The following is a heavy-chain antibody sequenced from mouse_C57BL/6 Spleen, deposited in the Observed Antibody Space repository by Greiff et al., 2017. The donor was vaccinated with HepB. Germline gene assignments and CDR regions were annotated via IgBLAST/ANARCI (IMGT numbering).Heavy chain of an antibody. CDR2: INPSNGGT. V-gene: IGHV1-53*01. D-gene: IGHD1-1*01. CDR3: ARSEFYYGSSYEGAMDY. Sequence: VQLQQPGTELVKPGASVKLSCKASGYTFTSYWMHWVKQRPGQGLEWIGNINPSNGGTNYNEKFKSKATLTVDKSSSTAYMQLSSLTSEDSAVYYCARSEFYYGSSYEGAMDYWGQGTSVTVSS. CDR1: GYTFTSYW. J-gene: IGHJ4*01.